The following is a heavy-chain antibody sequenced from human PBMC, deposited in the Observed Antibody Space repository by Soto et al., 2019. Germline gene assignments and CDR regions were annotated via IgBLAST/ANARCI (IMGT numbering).Heavy chain of an antibody. Sequence: SETLSLTCTVSGGSISSEFYYWAWIRQPPGKGLEWIGNINYSGTTYYNPSLKSRVTISVDASKNQFSLKLTSVTAGDTAVYYCASPSTCEMGWFDTWGQGTLVTVSS. CDR1: GGSISSEFYY. CDR3: ASPSTCEMGWFDT. D-gene: IGHD2-8*01. V-gene: IGHV4-39*01. J-gene: IGHJ5*02. CDR2: INYSGTT.